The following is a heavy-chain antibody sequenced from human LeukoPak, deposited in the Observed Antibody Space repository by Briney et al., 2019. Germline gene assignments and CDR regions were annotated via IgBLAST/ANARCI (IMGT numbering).Heavy chain of an antibody. CDR3: ARWYYYDSSGQQGGE. J-gene: IGHJ4*02. D-gene: IGHD3-22*01. V-gene: IGHV5-51*01. Sequence: GESLKISCKGSGYNFNTYWIAWVRQMPGKGPEWMGIIYPGGSETRYSPSFQGHVTISADKSISTAYLQWSSLKASDSAIYYCARWYYYDSSGQQGGEWGQGTLVTVSS. CDR1: GYNFNTYW. CDR2: IYPGGSET.